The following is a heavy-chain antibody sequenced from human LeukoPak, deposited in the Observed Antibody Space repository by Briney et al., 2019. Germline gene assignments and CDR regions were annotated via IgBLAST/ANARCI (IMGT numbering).Heavy chain of an antibody. CDR1: GGSISSYY. CDR2: IYYSGST. V-gene: IGHV4-59*12. Sequence: SETLSLTCTVSGGSISSYYWSWIRQPPGKGLEWIGSIYYSGSTYYNPSLKSRVTISVDTSKNQFSLKLSSVTAADTAVYYCARDLRLFFDYWGQGTLVTVSS. CDR3: ARDLRLFFDY. D-gene: IGHD2-21*01. J-gene: IGHJ4*02.